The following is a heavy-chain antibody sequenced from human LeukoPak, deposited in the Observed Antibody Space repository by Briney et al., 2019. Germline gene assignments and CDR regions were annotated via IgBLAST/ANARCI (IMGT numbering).Heavy chain of an antibody. CDR1: GGSISRSSYY. D-gene: IGHD6-19*01. J-gene: IGHJ4*02. CDR3: ATFSYSSGWDDY. Sequence: KPSETLSLTCTVSGGSISRSSYYWGWIRQPPGKGLEWIGSIYYSGSTFYNPSLKGRVTISIDTSNNQFSLKLRSVTAADTAVYLCATFSYSSGWDDYWGRGTLATVSS. CDR2: IYYSGST. V-gene: IGHV4-39*01.